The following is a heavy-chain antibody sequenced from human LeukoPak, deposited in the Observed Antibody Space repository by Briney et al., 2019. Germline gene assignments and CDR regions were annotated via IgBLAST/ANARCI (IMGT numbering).Heavy chain of an antibody. J-gene: IGHJ6*04. CDR3: ARDGGQQLSSYYYYGMDV. V-gene: IGHV1-69*13. CDR1: GGTFSSYA. D-gene: IGHD6-13*01. Sequence: SVKVSCKASGGTFSSYAISWVRQAPGQGLEWMGGIIPIFGTANYAQKFQGRVTITADESTSTAYMELSSLRSEDTAVYYCARDGGQQLSSYYYYGMDVWGKGTTVTVSP. CDR2: IIPIFGTA.